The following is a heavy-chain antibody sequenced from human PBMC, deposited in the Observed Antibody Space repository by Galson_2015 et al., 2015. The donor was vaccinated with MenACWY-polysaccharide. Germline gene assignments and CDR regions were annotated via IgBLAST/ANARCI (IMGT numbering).Heavy chain of an antibody. V-gene: IGHV4-39*01. D-gene: IGHD2-2*01. CDR3: ARAPTPYCSSTSCFNKYAFDI. CDR1: SGSISSRGYH. Sequence: ETLSLTCTVSSGSISSRGYHWGWIRQPPGKGLEWIGIVYYSGNTYYNPSLESRVTISVDTSKNQFSLKLNSVTAADTALYYCARAPTPYCSSTSCFNKYAFDIWGQGTMVTVST. CDR2: VYYSGNT. J-gene: IGHJ3*02.